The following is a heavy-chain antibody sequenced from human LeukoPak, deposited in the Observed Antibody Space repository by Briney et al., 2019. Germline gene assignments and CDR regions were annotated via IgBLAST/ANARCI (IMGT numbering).Heavy chain of an antibody. CDR3: AKDAAAAGSAYYFEY. CDR1: GFTFSSYE. Sequence: GGALRLSCAASGFTFSSYEMNWVRQAPGKGLEWGSTISRSAATIYYADSVKGRFTISRDNAKNSLHQQMNRLSAEDTAEYSCAKDAAAAGSAYYFEYWGQGTLVTVSS. V-gene: IGHV3-48*03. D-gene: IGHD6-13*01. J-gene: IGHJ4*02. CDR2: ISRSAATI.